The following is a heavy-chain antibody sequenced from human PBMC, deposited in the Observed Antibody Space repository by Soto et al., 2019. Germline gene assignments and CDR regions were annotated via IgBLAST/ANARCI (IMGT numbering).Heavy chain of an antibody. CDR2: IYWDDDK. V-gene: IGHV2-5*02. CDR1: GFSLSTSGVG. J-gene: IGHJ3*02. CDR3: GKGGGAYGDINDAFDI. Sequence: QITLKESGPTLVKPTQTLTLTCTFSGFSLSTSGVGVGWIRQPPGKALEWLALIYWDDDKRYSPSLKSRLTIPKDTPKNQVVLKMDNMDPFEKATYFWGKGGGAYGDINDAFDIWGQGTMVTVSS. D-gene: IGHD4-17*01.